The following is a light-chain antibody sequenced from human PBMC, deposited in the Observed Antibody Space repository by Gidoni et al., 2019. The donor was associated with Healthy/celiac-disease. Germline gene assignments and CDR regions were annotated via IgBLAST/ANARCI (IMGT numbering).Light chain of an antibody. Sequence: IVLLQSPASLSLSPGQRATPSCRASQSVSSYLAWYQRKPGQAPRLLIYDASNRDTGTPARFSGSGSGTDFTLTISRLEPEDFAVYYCQQRSNWPRTFGQGTKVEIK. J-gene: IGKJ1*01. CDR2: DAS. CDR3: QQRSNWPRT. V-gene: IGKV3-11*01. CDR1: QSVSSY.